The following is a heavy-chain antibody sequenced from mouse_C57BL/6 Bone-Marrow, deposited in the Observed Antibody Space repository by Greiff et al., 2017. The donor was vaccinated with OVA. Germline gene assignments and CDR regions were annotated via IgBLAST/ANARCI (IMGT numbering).Heavy chain of an antibody. CDR2: IYPRSGNT. CDR1: GYTFTSYG. V-gene: IGHV1-81*01. Sequence: QVQLQQSGAELARPGASVKLSCKASGYTFTSYGISWVKQRTGQGLEWIGDIYPRSGNTYYNEKFKGKATLTADKSSSTAYMELRSLTSEDSAVYFCARGDGYYGDYGGQGTTPTVTA. D-gene: IGHD3-3*01. J-gene: IGHJ2*01. CDR3: ARGDGYYGDY.